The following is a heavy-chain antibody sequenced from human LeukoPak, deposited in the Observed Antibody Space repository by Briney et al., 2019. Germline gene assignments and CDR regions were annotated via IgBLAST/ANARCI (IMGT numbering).Heavy chain of an antibody. V-gene: IGHV1-69*05. D-gene: IGHD6-13*01. CDR2: IIPIFGTA. CDR1: GGTFSSYA. CDR3: ARFIAAAGTPFAFDI. J-gene: IGHJ3*02. Sequence: AXVKVSCKASGGTFSSYAISWVRQAPGQGLEWMGRIIPIFGTANYAQKFQGRVTITTDESTSTAYMELSSLRSEDTAVYYCARFIAAAGTPFAFDIWGQGTMVTVSS.